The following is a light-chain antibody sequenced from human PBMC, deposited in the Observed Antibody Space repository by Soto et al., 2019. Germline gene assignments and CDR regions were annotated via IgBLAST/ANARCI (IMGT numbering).Light chain of an antibody. CDR3: QQYGGSPQA. V-gene: IGKV3-20*01. CDR2: GTS. Sequence: EIVLTQSPGTLSLSPGERSTLSCRASQSVSSAYLAWYQRKPGQAPRLLFYGTSSRATGIPDRFSGSGSGTDFTLTISRLEPEDFAVYYCQQYGGSPQAFGQGTKVDIK. J-gene: IGKJ1*01. CDR1: QSVSSAY.